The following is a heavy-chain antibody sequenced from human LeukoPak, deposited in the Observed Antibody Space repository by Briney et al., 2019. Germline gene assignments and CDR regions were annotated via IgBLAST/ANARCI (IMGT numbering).Heavy chain of an antibody. D-gene: IGHD3-3*01. Sequence: PGGTLRLSCVASGLTFSNFGMSWVRQAPGKGLEWVSAISGSGDSTYYADSVKGRFTISRDNSKNTLYLQMSSLRAEDTAVYYCAREYDFWSGYYTTSGRAFDIWGQGTMVTVSS. V-gene: IGHV3-23*01. CDR3: AREYDFWSGYYTTSGRAFDI. J-gene: IGHJ3*02. CDR2: ISGSGDST. CDR1: GLTFSNFG.